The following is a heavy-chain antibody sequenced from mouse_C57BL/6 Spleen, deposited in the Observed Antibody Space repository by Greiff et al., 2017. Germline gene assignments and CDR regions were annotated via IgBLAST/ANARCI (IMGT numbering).Heavy chain of an antibody. J-gene: IGHJ1*03. Sequence: EVQLVESGGGLVKPGGSLKLSCAASGFTFSDYGMHWVRQAPEKGLEWVAYISSGSSTIYYADTVKGRFTISRDNAKNTLFLQMTSLRSEDTAMYYCARAYYGSSYEGYFDVWGTGTTVTVSS. V-gene: IGHV5-17*01. CDR3: ARAYYGSSYEGYFDV. CDR2: ISSGSSTI. CDR1: GFTFSDYG. D-gene: IGHD1-1*01.